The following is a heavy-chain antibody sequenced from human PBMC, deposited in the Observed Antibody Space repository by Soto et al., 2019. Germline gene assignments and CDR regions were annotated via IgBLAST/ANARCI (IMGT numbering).Heavy chain of an antibody. D-gene: IGHD3-10*01. CDR1: GGSISSSSYY. CDR3: ARSPLSTMVRGVDHGGPPTNWFDP. V-gene: IGHV4-39*01. J-gene: IGHJ5*02. Sequence: QLQLQESGPGLVKPSETLSLTCTVSGGSISSSSYYWGWIRQPPGKGLEWIGSIYYSGSTYYNPSLKSRVTISVDTSKNQFSLKLSSVTAADTAVYYCARSPLSTMVRGVDHGGPPTNWFDPWGQGTLVTVSS. CDR2: IYYSGST.